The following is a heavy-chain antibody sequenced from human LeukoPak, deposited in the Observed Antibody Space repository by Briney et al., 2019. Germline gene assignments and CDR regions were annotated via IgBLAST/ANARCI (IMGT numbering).Heavy chain of an antibody. V-gene: IGHV3-30-3*01. J-gene: IGHJ4*02. CDR2: ISYDGSNK. Sequence: GGSLRLSCAASGFTFSSYAMLWVRQAPGKGLEWVAVISYDGSNKYYADSVKGRFTISRDNSKNTLYLQMNSLRAEDTAVYYCAREDSSGLDYWGQGTLVTVSS. CDR1: GFTFSSYA. CDR3: AREDSSGLDY. D-gene: IGHD3-22*01.